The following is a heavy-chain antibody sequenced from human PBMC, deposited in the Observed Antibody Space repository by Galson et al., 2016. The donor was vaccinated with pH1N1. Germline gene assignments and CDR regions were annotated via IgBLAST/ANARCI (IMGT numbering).Heavy chain of an antibody. J-gene: IGHJ4*02. CDR3: AIVNPVAGFSDSELDS. CDR1: GYSLADLS. Sequence: SVKVSCKVSGYSLADLSMHWVRQAPGKGLEWMGGFDPEDGEIIYAQTFQGRVTMTEDTSTDTAYMQLSSLRSEDTAVYYCAIVNPVAGFSDSELDSWGQRTLVTVSS. D-gene: IGHD6-19*01. CDR2: FDPEDGEI. V-gene: IGHV1-24*01.